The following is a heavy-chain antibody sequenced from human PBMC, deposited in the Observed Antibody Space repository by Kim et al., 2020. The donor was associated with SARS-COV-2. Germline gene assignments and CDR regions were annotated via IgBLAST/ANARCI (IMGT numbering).Heavy chain of an antibody. CDR3: AVRDANSGFDH. CDR2: INTDGSST. Sequence: GGSLRLSCAASGFTFSSYWMHWVRQAPGKGLVWVSRINTDGSSTNYADSVKGRFTISRDNAKNTFYLQMNSLRAEDTAVYYCAVRDANSGFDHWGQGTLVTVSS. V-gene: IGHV3-74*01. CDR1: GFTFSSYW. D-gene: IGHD6-19*01. J-gene: IGHJ4*02.